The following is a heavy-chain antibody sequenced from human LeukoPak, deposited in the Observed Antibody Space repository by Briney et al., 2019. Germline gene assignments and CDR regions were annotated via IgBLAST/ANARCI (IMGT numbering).Heavy chain of an antibody. D-gene: IGHD5-24*01. CDR2: ISSSSSTI. Sequence: PGGSLRLSCAASGFTFSSYSMNWVRQAPGKGLEWVSYISSSSSTIFYADSVKGRFTISRDNAKNSLYLQMNSLRDEDTAVYYCAKSDGYNFPEFDYWGQGTLVTVSS. V-gene: IGHV3-48*02. CDR3: AKSDGYNFPEFDY. CDR1: GFTFSSYS. J-gene: IGHJ4*02.